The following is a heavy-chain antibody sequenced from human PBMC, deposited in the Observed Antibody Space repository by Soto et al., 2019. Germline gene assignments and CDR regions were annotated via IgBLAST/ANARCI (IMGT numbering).Heavy chain of an antibody. CDR1: DFTFSHAW. D-gene: IGHD6-19*01. CDR2: IKSKVDGETT. Sequence: EVHLVESGGGFVKPGGSLRLSCAAFDFTFSHAWMDWVRQAPGKGLEWVGRIKSKVDGETTNYAAPVEGRFTISRDDSKNTLYLQMNNLKTEDTAVYYCARRIAVAGSYYLDYWGQGTLVTVSS. V-gene: IGHV3-15*07. CDR3: ARRIAVAGSYYLDY. J-gene: IGHJ4*02.